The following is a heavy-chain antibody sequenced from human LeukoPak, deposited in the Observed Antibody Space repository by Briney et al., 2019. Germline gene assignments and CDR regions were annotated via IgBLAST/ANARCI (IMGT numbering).Heavy chain of an antibody. Sequence: GGSLRLSCAASGFTFSSYWMSWVRQAPGKGLEWVANIKQDGSEKYYVDSVKGRFTISRDIAKNSLYLQMNSLRAEDTAVYYCARDLYGGNSGIGYWGQGTLVTVSS. D-gene: IGHD4-23*01. CDR3: ARDLYGGNSGIGY. CDR1: GFTFSSYW. J-gene: IGHJ4*02. V-gene: IGHV3-7*01. CDR2: IKQDGSEK.